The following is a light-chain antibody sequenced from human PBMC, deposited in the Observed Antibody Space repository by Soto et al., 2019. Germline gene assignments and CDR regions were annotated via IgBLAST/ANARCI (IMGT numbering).Light chain of an antibody. CDR2: GAS. CDR1: QSVSSSY. J-gene: IGKJ2*01. CDR3: QQYGSSALYT. Sequence: EIVLTQSPGTLSLSPGERATLSCRASQSVSSSYLAWYQQKPGQAPRLLIYGASGRATGIPARFSGSGSGTDFTLTISRLEHEDFAVYYCQQYGSSALYTFGQGTKLEIK. V-gene: IGKV3-20*01.